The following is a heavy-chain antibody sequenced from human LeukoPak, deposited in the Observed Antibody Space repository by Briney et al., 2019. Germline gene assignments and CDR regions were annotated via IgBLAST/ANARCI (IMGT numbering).Heavy chain of an antibody. D-gene: IGHD3-22*01. Sequence: PGRSLRLSCAASGFTFDDYAMHWVRQAPGKGLEWVSGISWNSGSIGYADSVKGRFTISRDNAKNSLYLQMNSLRAEDTALYYCAKGKDDSSGSYFDAFDIWGQGTMVTVSS. V-gene: IGHV3-9*01. CDR3: AKGKDDSSGSYFDAFDI. CDR1: GFTFDDYA. J-gene: IGHJ3*02. CDR2: ISWNSGSI.